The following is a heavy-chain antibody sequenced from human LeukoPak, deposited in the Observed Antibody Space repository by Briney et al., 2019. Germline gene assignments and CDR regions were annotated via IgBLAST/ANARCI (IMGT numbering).Heavy chain of an antibody. CDR3: ARAGIAAAGSPFDY. CDR2: ISYDGSNK. Sequence: GGSLRLSCAASGFTFSSYAMHWVRQAPGKGLEWVAVISYDGSNKYYADSVKGRFTISRDNSKNTLYLQMNSLRAEDTVVYYCARAGIAAAGSPFDYWGQGTLVTVSS. J-gene: IGHJ4*02. D-gene: IGHD6-13*01. CDR1: GFTFSSYA. V-gene: IGHV3-30*04.